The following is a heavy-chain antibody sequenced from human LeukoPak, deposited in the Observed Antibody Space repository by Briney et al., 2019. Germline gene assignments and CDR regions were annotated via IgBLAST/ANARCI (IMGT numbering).Heavy chain of an antibody. D-gene: IGHD6-13*01. CDR1: GYTFTNFY. V-gene: IGHV1-46*04. J-gene: IGHJ4*02. Sequence: ASVKVSCKASGYTFTNFYIHWVRQAPGQGLEWMGIINPSGGATRYAQKLQGRVTMTRDTSTSTVYMELSGLRSEDTAVYYCARAPFRSAAAADFDYWAREPWSPSPQ. CDR3: ARAPFRSAAAADFDY. CDR2: INPSGGAT.